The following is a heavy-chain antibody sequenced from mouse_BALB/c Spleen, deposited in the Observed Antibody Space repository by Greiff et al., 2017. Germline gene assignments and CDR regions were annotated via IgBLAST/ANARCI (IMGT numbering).Heavy chain of an antibody. Sequence: EVKLMESGGDLVKPGGSLKLSCAASGFTFSSYGMSWVRQTPDKRLEWVATISSGGSYTYYPDSVKGRFTISRDNAKNTLYLQMSSLKSEDTAMYYCARFLTTANFDYWGQGTTLTVSS. D-gene: IGHD1-2*01. CDR2: ISSGGSYT. CDR1: GFTFSSYG. J-gene: IGHJ2*01. V-gene: IGHV5-6*01. CDR3: ARFLTTANFDY.